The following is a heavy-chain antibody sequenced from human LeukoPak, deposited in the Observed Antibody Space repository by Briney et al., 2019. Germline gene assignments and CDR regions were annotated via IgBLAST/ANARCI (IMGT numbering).Heavy chain of an antibody. J-gene: IGHJ4*02. Sequence: SETLSLTCTVSGGSISSSSYYWGWIRQPPGKGLEWIGSIYYSGSTYYNPSLKSRVTISVDRSKNQFSLKLSSVTAADTAMYYCARVGIAAAGIDYWGQGTLVTVSS. D-gene: IGHD6-13*01. CDR3: ARVGIAAAGIDY. V-gene: IGHV4-39*07. CDR1: GGSISSSSYY. CDR2: IYYSGST.